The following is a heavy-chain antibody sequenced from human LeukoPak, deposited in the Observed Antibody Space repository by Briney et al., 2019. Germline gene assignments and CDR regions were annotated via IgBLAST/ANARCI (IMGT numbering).Heavy chain of an antibody. CDR3: ARRRAYCGGDCPFWAFDI. D-gene: IGHD2-21*01. CDR2: INHSGST. Sequence: PSETLSLTCAVYGGSFSGYYWSWIRQPPGKGLEWIGEINHSGSTNYNPSLKSRATISVDTSKNQFSLKLSSVTAADTAVYYCARRRAYCGGDCPFWAFDIWGQGTMVTVSS. V-gene: IGHV4-34*01. CDR1: GGSFSGYY. J-gene: IGHJ3*02.